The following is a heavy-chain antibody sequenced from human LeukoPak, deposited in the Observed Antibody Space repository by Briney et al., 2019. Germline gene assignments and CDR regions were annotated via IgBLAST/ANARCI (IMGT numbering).Heavy chain of an antibody. CDR2: INHSGST. Sequence: PSETLSLTCAVYGGSVSGYYWSWIRQPPGKGLEWIGEINHSGSTNYNPSLKSRVTISVDTSKNQFSLKLSSVTAADTAVYYCARRRPIAAAGRKGNWFDPWGQGTLVTVSS. J-gene: IGHJ5*02. CDR1: GGSVSGYY. CDR3: ARRRPIAAAGRKGNWFDP. V-gene: IGHV4-34*01. D-gene: IGHD6-13*01.